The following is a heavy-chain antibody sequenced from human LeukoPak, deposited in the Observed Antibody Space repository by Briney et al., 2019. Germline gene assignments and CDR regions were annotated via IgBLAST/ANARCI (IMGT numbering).Heavy chain of an antibody. CDR1: GGTFSSYA. D-gene: IGHD2-2*01. CDR3: ARALLVVPAATYNWFDP. Sequence: ASVKVSCKASGGTFSSYAISWVRQAPGQGLEWMGGIIPIFGTANYAQKFQGRVTITAGESTSTAYMELSSLRSEDTAVYYCARALLVVPAATYNWFDPWGQGTLVTVSS. V-gene: IGHV1-69*13. J-gene: IGHJ5*02. CDR2: IIPIFGTA.